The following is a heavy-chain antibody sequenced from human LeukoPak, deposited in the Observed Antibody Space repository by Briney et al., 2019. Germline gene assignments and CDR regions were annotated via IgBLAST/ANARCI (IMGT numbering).Heavy chain of an antibody. V-gene: IGHV3-7*01. CDR3: AKDYGSGSYYKIPHDY. Sequence: GSLRLSCAASGFTFSSYWMSWVRQAPGKGLEWVANIKQDGSNKYYADSVKGRFTISRDNSKNTLYLQMNSLRAEDTAVYYCAKDYGSGSYYKIPHDYWGQGTLVTVSS. CDR2: IKQDGSNK. D-gene: IGHD3-10*01. J-gene: IGHJ4*02. CDR1: GFTFSSYW.